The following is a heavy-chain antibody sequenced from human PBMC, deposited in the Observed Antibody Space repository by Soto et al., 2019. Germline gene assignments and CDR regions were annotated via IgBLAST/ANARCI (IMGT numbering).Heavy chain of an antibody. CDR3: ATYNFWSGASNYYYMDV. J-gene: IGHJ6*03. CDR1: GFTFSNAW. V-gene: IGHV3-15*02. Sequence: EVQLVESGGALVEPGGSLRLSCAASGFTFSNAWMNWARQAPGKGPEWVGRIKSQTDGGTADYGAPVKGRFTISRDDSKNTVYLQMKSLRTEDTAVYYCATYNFWSGASNYYYMDVWGKGTSVTVSS. D-gene: IGHD3-3*01. CDR2: IKSQTDGGTA.